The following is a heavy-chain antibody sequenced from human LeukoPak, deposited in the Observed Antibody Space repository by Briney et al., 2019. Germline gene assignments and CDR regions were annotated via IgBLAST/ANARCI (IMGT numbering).Heavy chain of an antibody. CDR2: IRYDGSNK. CDR3: AKDQGYLPPIVVVVVAAYYYYGMDV. CDR1: GFTFSSYG. Sequence: GGSLRLSCAASGFTFSSYGMHWVRQAPGKGLEWVAFIRYDGSNKYYADSVKGRFTISRDNSKNTLYLQMNSLRAEDTAVYYCAKDQGYLPPIVVVVVAAYYYYGMDVWGQGTTVTVSS. J-gene: IGHJ6*02. V-gene: IGHV3-30*02. D-gene: IGHD2-15*01.